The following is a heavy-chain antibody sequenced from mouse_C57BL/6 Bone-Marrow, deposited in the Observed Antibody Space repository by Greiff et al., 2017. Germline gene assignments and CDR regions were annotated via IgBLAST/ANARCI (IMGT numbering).Heavy chain of an antibody. CDR1: GYTFTSYW. Sequence: VQLQQPGAELVKPGASVKMSCMASGYTFTSYWITWVKQRPGQGLEWIGDIYPGSGSTNYNEKFKSKATLTVDTSSSTAYMQLSSLTSEDSAVYYCATDYYGSSSPRYFDVWGTGTTVTVSS. J-gene: IGHJ1*03. V-gene: IGHV1-55*01. CDR3: ATDYYGSSSPRYFDV. CDR2: IYPGSGST. D-gene: IGHD1-1*01.